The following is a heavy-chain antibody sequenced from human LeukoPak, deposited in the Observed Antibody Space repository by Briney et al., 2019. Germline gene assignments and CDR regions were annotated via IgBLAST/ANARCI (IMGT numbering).Heavy chain of an antibody. J-gene: IGHJ3*02. V-gene: IGHV4-61*01. CDR3: ARTTQSITMIVVVKGAFDI. CDR1: GGSVSSGSYY. CDR2: IYYSGST. D-gene: IGHD3-22*01. Sequence: SETLSLTCTVSGGSVSSGSYYWSWIRQPPGKGLEWIGYIYYSGSTNYNPSLKSRVTISVDTSKNQFSLKLSSVTAADTAVYYCARTTQSITMIVVVKGAFDIWGQGTMVTVSS.